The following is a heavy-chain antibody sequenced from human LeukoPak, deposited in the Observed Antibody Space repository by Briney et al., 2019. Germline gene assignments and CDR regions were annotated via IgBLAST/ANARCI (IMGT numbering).Heavy chain of an antibody. CDR2: INPDGRAT. CDR3: ASSHDSAGND. Sequence: GGSLRLSCAASGFTFSTSWMSWFRQAPGKGLEWLANINPDGRATFYVDSVKGRFIISRDNAKNSLFLQMSSLRDDDTALYYCASSHDSAGNDWGQGTVVTVYS. D-gene: IGHD2-15*01. J-gene: IGHJ1*01. CDR1: GFTFSTSW. V-gene: IGHV3-7*01.